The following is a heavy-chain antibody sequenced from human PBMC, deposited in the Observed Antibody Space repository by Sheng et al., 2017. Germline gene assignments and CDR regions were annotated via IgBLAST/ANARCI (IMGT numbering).Heavy chain of an antibody. CDR1: GGSFSGYY. CDR2: INHSGST. J-gene: IGHJ4*02. D-gene: IGHD5-18*01. Sequence: QVQLQQWGAGLLKPSETLSLTCAVYGGSFSGYYWSWIRQPPGKGLEWIGEINHSGSTNYNPSLKSRVTISVDTSKKQFSLKLSSVTAADTAVYYCARRLGDTAMVDYWGQGTLVTVSS. CDR3: ARRLGDTAMVDY. V-gene: IGHV4-34*01.